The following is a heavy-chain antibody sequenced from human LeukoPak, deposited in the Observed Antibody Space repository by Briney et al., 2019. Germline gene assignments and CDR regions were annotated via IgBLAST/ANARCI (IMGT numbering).Heavy chain of an antibody. V-gene: IGHV4-61*02. CDR1: GGSISSPNYY. J-gene: IGHJ4*02. CDR3: ARASVDHRIVAGDYFDS. Sequence: SETLSLTCTVSGGSISSPNYYWSWIRQPAGKGLEWIGRIYDSGATNYNPSLKSRVTISVDTSKNQLPLSLTSVTAADTAVYFCARASVDHRIVAGDYFDSWGRGTLVTVSS. CDR2: IYDSGAT. D-gene: IGHD2-15*01.